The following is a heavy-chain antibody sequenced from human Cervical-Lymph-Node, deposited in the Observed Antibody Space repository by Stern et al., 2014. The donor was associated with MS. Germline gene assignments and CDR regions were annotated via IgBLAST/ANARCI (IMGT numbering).Heavy chain of an antibody. CDR3: ARDLNYYDGSGYFDVNYYYGMDV. V-gene: IGHV3-33*01. Sequence: QVQLLESGGGVVQPGRSLRLSCAASGFTFSYYGMHWVRQAPGKGLAWVAVIWYDGSNKYYADSVKGRFTISRDNSKNTLYLHMTSLRVEDTAVYYCARDLNYYDGSGYFDVNYYYGMDVWGQGTAVSVS. D-gene: IGHD3-22*01. CDR2: IWYDGSNK. CDR1: GFTFSYYG. J-gene: IGHJ6*02.